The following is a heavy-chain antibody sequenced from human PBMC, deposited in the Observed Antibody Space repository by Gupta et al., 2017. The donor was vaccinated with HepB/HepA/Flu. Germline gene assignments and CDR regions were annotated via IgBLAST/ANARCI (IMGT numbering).Heavy chain of an antibody. CDR3: ARVGATYWFGP. V-gene: IGHV4-59*08. CDR2: ISDRGIT. D-gene: IGHD1-26*01. CDR1: SGAITTSY. Sequence: QMQLQESGPGLVRPSETLSLTCTVPSGAITTSYWGWVRQPPGKALEWIGYISDRGITKYNPSLKSRVTISLNPSKNQFSLMVTSVSAADTAIYYCARVGATYWFGPWGQGTLITVSS. J-gene: IGHJ5*02.